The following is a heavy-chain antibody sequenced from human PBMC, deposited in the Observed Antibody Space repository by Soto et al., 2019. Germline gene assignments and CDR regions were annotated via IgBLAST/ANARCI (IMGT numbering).Heavy chain of an antibody. Sequence: VGSLKISCNGSGYSFTSYWIGWVRQMPWKGLEWMGIIYPGDSDTRYSPSFQGQVTISADKSISTAYLQWSSLKASDTAMYYCARRLGYCSGGSCHNWFDPWGQGTLVTVSS. V-gene: IGHV5-51*01. CDR1: GYSFTSYW. D-gene: IGHD2-15*01. CDR3: ARRLGYCSGGSCHNWFDP. CDR2: IYPGDSDT. J-gene: IGHJ5*02.